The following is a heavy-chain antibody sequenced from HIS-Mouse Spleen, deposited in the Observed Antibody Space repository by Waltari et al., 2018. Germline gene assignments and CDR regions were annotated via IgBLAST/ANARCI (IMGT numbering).Heavy chain of an antibody. J-gene: IGHJ2*01. D-gene: IGHD7-27*01. CDR2: ISSSGSTI. Sequence: VSYISSSGSTIYYADSVKGRFTISRDNAKNSLYLQMNSLRAEDTAVYYCARDRDWGLYWYFDLWAVAPWSLSPQ. CDR3: ARDRDWGLYWYFDL. V-gene: IGHV3-11*01.